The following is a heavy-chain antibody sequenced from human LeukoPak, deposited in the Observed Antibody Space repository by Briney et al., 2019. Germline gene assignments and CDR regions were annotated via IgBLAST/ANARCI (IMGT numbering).Heavy chain of an antibody. D-gene: IGHD6-13*01. CDR1: GGSCNGYY. CDR3: ARGVRSSSRPIDY. Sequence: PSETLSLTSAVYGGSCNGYYWSWIRHPPGKGWEWMGEINHSGSTNYNPSLKSLLTISVDTSKNKFSLKMSSVTAADTAVYYCARGVRSSSRPIDYWGQGTLVTVSS. CDR2: INHSGST. J-gene: IGHJ4*02. V-gene: IGHV4-34*01.